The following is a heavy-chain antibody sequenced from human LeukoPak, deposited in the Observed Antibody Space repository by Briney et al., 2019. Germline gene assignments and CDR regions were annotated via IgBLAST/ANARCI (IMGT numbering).Heavy chain of an antibody. CDR1: GFTFDDYA. J-gene: IGHJ6*02. D-gene: IGHD6-19*01. CDR3: AKDPDSSGWVPDYYYGMDV. CDR2: ISWNGGST. Sequence: PGGSLRLSCAASGFTFDDYAMHWVRQAPGKGLEWVSGISWNGGSTYYADSVKGRFTISRDNSKNTLYLQMNSLRAEDTAVYYCAKDPDSSGWVPDYYYGMDVWGQGTTVTVSS. V-gene: IGHV3-23*01.